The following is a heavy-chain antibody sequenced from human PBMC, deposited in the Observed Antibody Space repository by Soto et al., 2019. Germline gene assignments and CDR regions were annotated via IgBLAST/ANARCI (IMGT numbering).Heavy chain of an antibody. J-gene: IGHJ4*02. CDR1: GFTFSSYA. CDR3: ARGPGYYFDY. CDR2: ISSNGGST. V-gene: IGHV3-64*01. Sequence: EVQLVESGGGLVQPGGSLRLSCAASGFTFSSYAMHWVRQAPGKGLEYASAISSNGGSTYYANSVKGRFTISRDNSKNTLYRQMGSLRAEDMAVYYCARGPGYYFDYWGQGTLVTVSS.